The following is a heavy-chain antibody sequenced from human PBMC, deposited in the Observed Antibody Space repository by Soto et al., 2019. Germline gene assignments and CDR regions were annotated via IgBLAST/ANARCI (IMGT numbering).Heavy chain of an antibody. V-gene: IGHV1-3*01. CDR2: INAGNGNT. CDR1: GYTFTSYA. Sequence: ASVKVSCKASGYTFTSYAMHWVRQAPGQRLEWMGWINAGNGNTKYSQKFQGWVTITRDTSISTAYMELSRLRSDDTAVYYCARGGNQINDAFDIWGQGTMVTVS. J-gene: IGHJ3*02. CDR3: ARGGNQINDAFDI.